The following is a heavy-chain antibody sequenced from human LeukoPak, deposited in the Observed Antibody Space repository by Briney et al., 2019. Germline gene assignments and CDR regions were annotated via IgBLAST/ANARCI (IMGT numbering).Heavy chain of an antibody. D-gene: IGHD2-21*01. J-gene: IGHJ4*02. V-gene: IGHV3-30*02. CDR2: IRYDGSNK. Sequence: GGSLRLSRAPSGFTFSSYGMHWVGQAPGKGLEWVAFIRYDGSNKYYADSVKGRFTISRDNSKNTLYLQMNSLRAEDTAVYYCAPRVVVISAPFDYWGQGTLVTVSS. CDR1: GFTFSSYG. CDR3: APRVVVISAPFDY.